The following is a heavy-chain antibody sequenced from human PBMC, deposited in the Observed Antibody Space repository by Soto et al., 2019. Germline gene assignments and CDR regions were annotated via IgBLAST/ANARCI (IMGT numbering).Heavy chain of an antibody. D-gene: IGHD4-17*01. CDR3: ARGLSVTLFDN. J-gene: IGHJ4*02. CDR1: GGSISTGGYY. V-gene: IGHV4-31*03. CDR2: IYYSGST. Sequence: QVQLQESGPGLVKPSQTLSLTCTVSGGSISTGGYYWTWIRQHPGKGLEWIGYIYYSGSTYYNPSLKSRVIISVDTSKNQFSLKPSSVTVADTAVYYCARGLSVTLFDNWGQGTLVTVSS.